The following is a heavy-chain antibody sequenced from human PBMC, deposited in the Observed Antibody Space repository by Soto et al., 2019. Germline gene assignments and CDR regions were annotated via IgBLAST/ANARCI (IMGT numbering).Heavy chain of an antibody. J-gene: IGHJ4*02. CDR1: GFSLSTSGVG. CDR3: AHRRESSYATDY. Sequence: QITLKESGPTLVKPTQTLTLTCTFSGFSLSTSGVGVGWIRQPPGKALEWLAFIYWDDDKRYSPFLKSRLTIPTDTSKNQVVLTITNMDPVDTATYYCAHRRESSYATDYWGQGTLVTVSS. V-gene: IGHV2-5*02. D-gene: IGHD3-10*01. CDR2: IYWDDDK.